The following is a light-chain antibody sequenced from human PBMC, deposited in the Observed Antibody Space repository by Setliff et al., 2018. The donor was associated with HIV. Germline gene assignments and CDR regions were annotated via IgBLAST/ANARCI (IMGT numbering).Light chain of an antibody. CDR1: SSDVGGYNH. Sequence: QSVLTQPASVSGSPGQSISISCTGTSSDVGGYNHVSWYQQEPDRAPKLMIYEVTNRPSGVSNRFSGSKSGNTASLTISGLQAEGEADYYCTSFTTTGAYVFGTGTKVTVL. CDR3: TSFTTTGAYV. J-gene: IGLJ1*01. CDR2: EVT. V-gene: IGLV2-14*01.